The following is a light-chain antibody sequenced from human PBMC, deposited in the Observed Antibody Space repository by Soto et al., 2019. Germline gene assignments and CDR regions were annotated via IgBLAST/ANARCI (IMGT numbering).Light chain of an antibody. CDR2: DAS. CDR1: QSVSSY. V-gene: IGKV3-11*01. Sequence: EIVLTQSPATLSLSPGERATLSCRARQSVSSYLAWYQQKTGQAPRLLIYDASKRATGIPAMFSGSGSGTDFTLTISSLEPEDFAVYYCQQLSNWPPSITFGQGTRLEIK. CDR3: QQLSNWPPSIT. J-gene: IGKJ5*01.